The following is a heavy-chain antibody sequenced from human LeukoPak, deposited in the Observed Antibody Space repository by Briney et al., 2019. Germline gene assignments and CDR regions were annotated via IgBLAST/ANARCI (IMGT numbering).Heavy chain of an antibody. D-gene: IGHD3-10*01. CDR2: IKSKTDGGTT. CDR1: GFTFSKAW. Sequence: GGSLRPSCAASGFTFSKAWMSWVRQAPGKGLEWVGRIKSKTDGGTTDYAAPVKGRFTISRDDSRNTLSLQMNSLKTEDTAVYYCTTITMIREHEDYWGQGTLVTVSS. CDR3: TTITMIREHEDY. V-gene: IGHV3-15*01. J-gene: IGHJ4*02.